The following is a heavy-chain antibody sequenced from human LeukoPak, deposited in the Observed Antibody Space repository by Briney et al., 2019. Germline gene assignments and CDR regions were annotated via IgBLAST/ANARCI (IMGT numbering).Heavy chain of an antibody. Sequence: PSQTLSLTCTVSGVSISSAGYWSWIRPYPGKGLEWIGYIYFSGSTYYNPSLKSRVTISVDTSKNHFSLKLSSVTAADTVVYYCARVPPDYGDYVRAFDIWGQGTKVTVSS. CDR2: IYFSGST. J-gene: IGHJ3*02. D-gene: IGHD4-17*01. CDR3: ARVPPDYGDYVRAFDI. CDR1: GVSISSAGY. V-gene: IGHV4-31*03.